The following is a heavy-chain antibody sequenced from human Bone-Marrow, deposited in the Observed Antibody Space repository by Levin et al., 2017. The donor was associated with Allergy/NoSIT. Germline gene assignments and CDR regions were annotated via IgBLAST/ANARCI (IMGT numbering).Heavy chain of an antibody. CDR1: GFTVSSNY. Sequence: RTGGSLRLSCAASGFTVSSNYMNWVRQAPGKGLEWVSVIYSGGSTYYADSVKGRFTISRDNSKNTLYLQMNSLRAEDTAVYYCARGEGVIPAAGGAFDIWGQGTMVTVSS. CDR3: ARGEGVIPAAGGAFDI. CDR2: IYSGGST. D-gene: IGHD2-2*01. V-gene: IGHV3-53*01. J-gene: IGHJ3*02.